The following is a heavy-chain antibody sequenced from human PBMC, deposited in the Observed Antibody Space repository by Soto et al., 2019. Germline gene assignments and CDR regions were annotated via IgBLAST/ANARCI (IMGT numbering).Heavy chain of an antibody. CDR2: IWYDGTNK. CDR3: ARDPSSSWYYFDF. Sequence: PGGSLRLSCAASGFIFSSFGMHWVRQAPGKGLEWVAVIWYDGTNKHYADSVKGRFTISRDNSKNTLYLQMNSLRADDTAVYYCARDPSSSWYYFDFWGQGTLVTVSS. V-gene: IGHV3-33*01. D-gene: IGHD6-13*01. J-gene: IGHJ4*02. CDR1: GFIFSSFG.